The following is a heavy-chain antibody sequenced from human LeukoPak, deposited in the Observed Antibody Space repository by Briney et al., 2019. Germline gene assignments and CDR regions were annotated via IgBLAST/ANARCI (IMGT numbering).Heavy chain of an antibody. V-gene: IGHV5-51*01. J-gene: IGHJ4*02. CDR3: ARSSSIEYSSMTFDY. CDR1: GYSFTSYW. CDR2: IYPGDSDT. D-gene: IGHD6-6*01. Sequence: GESLKFSCKGSGYSFTSYWIGWVRQMPGKGLEWMGIIYPGDSDTRYSPSFQGQVTISADKSISTAYLQWSSLKASDTAMYYCARSSSIEYSSMTFDYWGQGTLVTVSS.